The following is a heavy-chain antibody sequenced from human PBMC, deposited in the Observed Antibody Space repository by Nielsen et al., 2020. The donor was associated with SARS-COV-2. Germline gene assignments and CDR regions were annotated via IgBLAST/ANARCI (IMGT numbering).Heavy chain of an antibody. D-gene: IGHD3-22*01. CDR2: IWYDGSNK. CDR1: GFTFSSYA. Sequence: GESLKISCAASGFTFSSYAMSWVRQAPGKGLEWVAVIWYDGSNKYYADSVKGRFTISRDNSKNTLYLQMNSLRAEDTAVYYCARAADYYDSSGSIATFFDYWGQGTLVTVSS. J-gene: IGHJ4*02. CDR3: ARAADYYDSSGSIATFFDY. V-gene: IGHV3-33*08.